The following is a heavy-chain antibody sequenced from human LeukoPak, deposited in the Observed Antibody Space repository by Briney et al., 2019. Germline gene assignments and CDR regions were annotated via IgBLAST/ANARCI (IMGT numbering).Heavy chain of an antibody. J-gene: IGHJ5*02. V-gene: IGHV5-51*03. D-gene: IGHD2-8*01. CDR1: GYSFTSYW. Sequence: PGESLKISCKGSGYSFTSYWIGWVRQMPGKGLEWMGIIYPGDSDTRYSPPFQGQVTISADKSISTAYLQWSSLKASDTAMYYCARSAVSNPNWFDPWGQGTLVTVSS. CDR2: IYPGDSDT. CDR3: ARSAVSNPNWFDP.